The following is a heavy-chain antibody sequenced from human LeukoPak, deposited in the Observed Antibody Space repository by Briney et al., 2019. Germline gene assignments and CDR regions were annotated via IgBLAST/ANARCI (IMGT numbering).Heavy chain of an antibody. CDR1: GGSISSGSYY. Sequence: PSETLSLTCTVSGGSISSGSYYWSWIRQPAGKGLEWIGRIYTSGSTNYSPSLKSRVTISVDTSKNQFSLKLSSVTAADTAVYYCARGGGYHNYFDYWGQGTLVTVSS. CDR3: ARGGGYHNYFDY. D-gene: IGHD5-24*01. CDR2: IYTSGST. J-gene: IGHJ4*02. V-gene: IGHV4-61*02.